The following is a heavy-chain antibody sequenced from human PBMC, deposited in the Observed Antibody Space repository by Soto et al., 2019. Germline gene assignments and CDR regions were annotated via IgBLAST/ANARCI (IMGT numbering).Heavy chain of an antibody. V-gene: IGHV3-30-3*01. J-gene: IGHJ4*02. Sequence: GGSLRLSCAASGFTFSSYAMHWVRQAPGKGLEWVAVISYDGSNKYYADSVKGRFTISRDNSKNTLYLQMNSLRAEDTAVYYCARDKGPWEDSSGYYHYWGQGTLVTVSS. D-gene: IGHD3-22*01. CDR2: ISYDGSNK. CDR1: GFTFSSYA. CDR3: ARDKGPWEDSSGYYHY.